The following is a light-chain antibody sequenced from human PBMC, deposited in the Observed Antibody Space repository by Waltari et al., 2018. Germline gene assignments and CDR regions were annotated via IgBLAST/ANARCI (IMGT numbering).Light chain of an antibody. Sequence: QSVLTQPPSASGTPGQRVTISCSGSTPNIGNNPVNWYQQLPGAAPTLPIYRNVQRPSGVPDRFSGSKSGTSASLAISRVQSEDEADYYCEAWDDSLNGPIFGGRTTVTVL. CDR2: RNV. CDR1: TPNIGNNP. V-gene: IGLV1-44*01. CDR3: EAWDDSLNGPI. J-gene: IGLJ2*01.